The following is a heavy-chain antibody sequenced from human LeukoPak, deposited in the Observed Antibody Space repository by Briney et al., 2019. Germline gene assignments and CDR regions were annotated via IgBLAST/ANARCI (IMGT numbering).Heavy chain of an antibody. J-gene: IGHJ4*02. D-gene: IGHD3-3*01. CDR1: GGSFSGYY. Sequence: SEALSLTCAVYGGSFSGYYWSWIRLPPGKGLEWIGEINHSGSTNYNPSLKSRVTISVDTSKNQFSLKLSSVTAADTAVYYCARGWGYDFWSGYYQFDYWAREPWSPSPQ. V-gene: IGHV4-34*01. CDR3: ARGWGYDFWSGYYQFDY. CDR2: INHSGST.